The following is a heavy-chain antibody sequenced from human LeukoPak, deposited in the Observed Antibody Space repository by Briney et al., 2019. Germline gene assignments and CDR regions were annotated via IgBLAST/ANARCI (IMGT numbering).Heavy chain of an antibody. Sequence: SVKVSCTASGGTFISYAISWVRQAPGQGLEWMGGIIPIFGTANYAQKFQGRVTITADESTSTAYMELSSLRSEDTAVYYCARERVEMATPRDDWYFDLWGRGTLVTVSS. J-gene: IGHJ2*01. CDR1: GGTFISYA. D-gene: IGHD5-24*01. V-gene: IGHV1-69*13. CDR3: ARERVEMATPRDDWYFDL. CDR2: IIPIFGTA.